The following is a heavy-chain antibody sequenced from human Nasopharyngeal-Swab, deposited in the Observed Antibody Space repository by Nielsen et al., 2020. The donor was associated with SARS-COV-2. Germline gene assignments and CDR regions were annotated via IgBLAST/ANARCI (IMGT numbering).Heavy chain of an antibody. CDR3: ARDSDHGDYIGWFDP. D-gene: IGHD4-17*01. CDR2: VMPKFDTA. Sequence: SVKVSCKTSGGTFRNYGISWVRQAPGQGLEWMGGVMPKFDTANYAQKFQDRVTITADESTSTVYLELISLTSDDTAIYYCARDSDHGDYIGWFDPWGQGTLVTVSS. V-gene: IGHV1-69*13. CDR1: GGTFRNYG. J-gene: IGHJ5*02.